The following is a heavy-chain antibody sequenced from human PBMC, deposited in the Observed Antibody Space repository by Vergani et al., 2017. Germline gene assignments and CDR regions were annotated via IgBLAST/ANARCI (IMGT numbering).Heavy chain of an antibody. D-gene: IGHD1-26*01. V-gene: IGHV4-61*02. CDR1: GDSISSGNYY. Sequence: QVQLQESGPGLLKPSQTLSLTCSVAGDSISSGNYYWNWIRQPAGKGLEWMGRIYSSGSTSYNPSIKSRITMSLDTSKNQFSLSLSSVTAADTAVYYCARGTFLHAFDNWGQGILVTVSS. J-gene: IGHJ4*02. CDR2: IYSSGST. CDR3: ARGTFLHAFDN.